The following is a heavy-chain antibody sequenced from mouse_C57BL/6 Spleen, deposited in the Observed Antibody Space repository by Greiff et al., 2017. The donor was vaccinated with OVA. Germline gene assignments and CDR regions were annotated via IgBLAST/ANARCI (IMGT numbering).Heavy chain of an antibody. CDR2: IDPSDSET. Sequence: QVQLQQPGAELVRPGSSVKLSCKASGYTFTSYWMHWVKQRPIQGLEWIGNIDPSDSETHYNQKFKDKATLTVDKSSSTAYMQLSSLTSEDPAVDYGARKGGAQATGFDYWGQGTTLTVSS. V-gene: IGHV1-52*01. J-gene: IGHJ2*01. CDR3: ARKGGAQATGFDY. CDR1: GYTFTSYW. D-gene: IGHD3-2*02.